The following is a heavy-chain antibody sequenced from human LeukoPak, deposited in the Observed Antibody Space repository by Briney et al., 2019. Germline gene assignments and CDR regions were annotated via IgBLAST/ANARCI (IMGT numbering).Heavy chain of an antibody. D-gene: IGHD2-21*01. V-gene: IGHV3-7*01. Sequence: GGSLRLSCAASGFTFSGYWMMWVRQAPGKGLEWVANIKQDGSVKQYVDSVKGRFTISRDDAKKSLDLQMNSLRAEDTAVYFCARYSEVYYYVDVWGAGTTVIVSS. CDR1: GFTFSGYW. CDR2: IKQDGSVK. CDR3: ARYSEVYYYVDV. J-gene: IGHJ6*03.